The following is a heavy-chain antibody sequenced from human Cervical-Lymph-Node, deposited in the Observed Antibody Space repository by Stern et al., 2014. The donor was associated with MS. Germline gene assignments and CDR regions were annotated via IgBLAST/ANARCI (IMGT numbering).Heavy chain of an antibody. CDR1: GFTFTSYW. J-gene: IGHJ5*01. V-gene: IGHV3-74*01. D-gene: IGHD2-21*01. CDR3: TRDVPLIVAYNWFDS. Sequence: EVQLVESGGGLVQPGGSLRLSCAASGFTFTSYWMHWVRQAPGKGLVLVSRINSDGSDTNYADSVKGRFTISRDNAKNTLFLQMNSLRDEDTAVYYCTRDVPLIVAYNWFDSWGQGTLVTVSS. CDR2: INSDGSDT.